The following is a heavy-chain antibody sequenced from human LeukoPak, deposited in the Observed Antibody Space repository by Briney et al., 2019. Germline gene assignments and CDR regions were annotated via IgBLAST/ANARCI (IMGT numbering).Heavy chain of an antibody. Sequence: SVKVSCKASGGTFSSYAISWVRQAPGQGLEWMGGIIPIFGTANYAQKFQGRVTITADESTSTTYMELSSLRSEDTAVYYCARAYPRTGEWSVYYYYMDVWGKGTTVTVSS. CDR2: IIPIFGTA. J-gene: IGHJ6*03. CDR3: ARAYPRTGEWSVYYYYMDV. V-gene: IGHV1-69*13. D-gene: IGHD3-3*01. CDR1: GGTFSSYA.